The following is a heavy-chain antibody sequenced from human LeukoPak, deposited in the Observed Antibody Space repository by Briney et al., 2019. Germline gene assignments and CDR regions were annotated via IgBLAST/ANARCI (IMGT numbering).Heavy chain of an antibody. D-gene: IGHD3-22*01. V-gene: IGHV1-46*01. J-gene: IGHJ3*02. CDR2: INPSGGST. CDR1: GYTFPSYY. CDR3: ARNGRQTLERPMIGAFDI. Sequence: GASVKVSCKASGYTFPSYYMHWVRQAPGQGLEWMGIINPSGGSTSYAQKFQGRVTMTRDMSTSTVYMELSSLRSEDTAVYYCARNGRQTLERPMIGAFDIWGQGTMVTVSS.